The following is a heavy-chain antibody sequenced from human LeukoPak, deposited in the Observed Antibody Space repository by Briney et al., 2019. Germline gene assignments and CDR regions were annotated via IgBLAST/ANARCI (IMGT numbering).Heavy chain of an antibody. J-gene: IGHJ4*02. CDR1: GYTFTSYG. Sequence: ASVKVSCKASGYTFTSYGISWVRQAPGQGLEWMGWISAYNGNTNYAQKLQGGVTMTTDTSTSTAYMELRSLRSDDTAVYYCARGRGAYYYDSSGPRYFDYWGQGTLVTVSS. CDR3: ARGRGAYYYDSSGPRYFDY. V-gene: IGHV1-18*01. D-gene: IGHD3-22*01. CDR2: ISAYNGNT.